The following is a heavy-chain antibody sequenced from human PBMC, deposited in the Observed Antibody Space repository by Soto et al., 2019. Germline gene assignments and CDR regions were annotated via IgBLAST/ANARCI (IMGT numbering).Heavy chain of an antibody. Sequence: NPGGSLRLSCEASGFTFSRVSMNWVRQVPGKGLEWVASISSGSSDTWYADSVKGRFTISRDNAKNSLYLQMNSLRAEDTAVYYCARENYDSSGYYYAPFDYWGQGTLVTVSS. V-gene: IGHV3-21*01. CDR1: GFTFSRVS. CDR3: ARENYDSSGYYYAPFDY. CDR2: ISSGSSDT. J-gene: IGHJ4*02. D-gene: IGHD3-22*01.